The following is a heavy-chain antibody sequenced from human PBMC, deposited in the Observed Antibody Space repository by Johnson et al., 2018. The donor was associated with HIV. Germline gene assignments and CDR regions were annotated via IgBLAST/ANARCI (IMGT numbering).Heavy chain of an antibody. CDR2: INWNGGST. Sequence: VQLVESGGVVVQSGGSLRLSCAASGFTFDDYGMSWVRQAPGKGLEWVSGINWNGGSTGYADSVKGRFTISRDNAKNSLYLQMNSLRAEDTAVYYCARVPRIEQQLVHAFDIWGQGTMVTVSS. V-gene: IGHV3-20*04. CDR3: ARVPRIEQQLVHAFDI. J-gene: IGHJ3*02. CDR1: GFTFDDYG. D-gene: IGHD6-13*01.